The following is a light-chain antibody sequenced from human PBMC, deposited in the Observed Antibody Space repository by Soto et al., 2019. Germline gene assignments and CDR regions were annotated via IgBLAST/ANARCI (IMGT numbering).Light chain of an antibody. CDR2: GAS. Sequence: EIVLTQSPGTLSLSPGERATLSCRASQSVSSSYLAWYQQKPGQAPRLLIYGASSRATGIPDRFSGSGSGTVFTLTISRLESEDFAVYYCQQYGSSPPVTFGGGTKVEIK. V-gene: IGKV3-20*01. CDR1: QSVSSSY. CDR3: QQYGSSPPVT. J-gene: IGKJ4*01.